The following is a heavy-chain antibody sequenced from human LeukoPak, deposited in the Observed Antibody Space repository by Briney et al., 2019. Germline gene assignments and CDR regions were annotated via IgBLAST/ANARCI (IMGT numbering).Heavy chain of an antibody. CDR2: LSSDGVST. Sequence: GGSLRLSSAASGFTFSSYAMHWVRQAPGQGLEYVSALSSDGVSTYYANSVKGTFTISRDNSKNTLYLQMNSLRAEDTAVYYCARGAARMVEMATIISFEYWGQGTLVTVSS. CDR3: ARGAARMVEMATIISFEY. CDR1: GFTFSSYA. J-gene: IGHJ4*02. D-gene: IGHD5-24*01. V-gene: IGHV3-64*01.